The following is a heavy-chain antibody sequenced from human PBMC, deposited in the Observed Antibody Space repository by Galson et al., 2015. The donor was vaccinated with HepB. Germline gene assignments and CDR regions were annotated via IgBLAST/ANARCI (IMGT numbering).Heavy chain of an antibody. D-gene: IGHD3-22*01. V-gene: IGHV3-53*01. CDR3: ASEGPDYYDRGGGGFDY. J-gene: IGHJ4*02. CDR1: GFTVSSNY. CDR2: IYSGGST. Sequence: SLRLSCAASGFTVSSNYMSWVRQAPGKGLEWVSVIYSGGSTYYADSVKGRFTISRDNSKNTLYLQMNSLRAEDTAVYYCASEGPDYYDRGGGGFDYWGQGTLVTVSS.